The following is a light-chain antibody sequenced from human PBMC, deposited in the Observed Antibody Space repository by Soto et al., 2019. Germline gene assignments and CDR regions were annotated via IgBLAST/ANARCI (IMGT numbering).Light chain of an antibody. Sequence: SYELTQPPSVSVAPGQTARITCGGNNIGSKSVHWYQQKPGQAPVLVVYDDNDRPSGIPELFSGSNSGNTATLTISRVEAGDEADYYCQVCDSSSDHVVFGGGTKLTVL. V-gene: IGLV3-21*02. J-gene: IGLJ2*01. CDR3: QVCDSSSDHVV. CDR1: NIGSKS. CDR2: DDN.